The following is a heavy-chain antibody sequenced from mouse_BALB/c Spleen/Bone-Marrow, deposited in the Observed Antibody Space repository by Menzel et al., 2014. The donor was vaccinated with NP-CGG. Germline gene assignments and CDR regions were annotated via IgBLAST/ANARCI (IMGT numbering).Heavy chain of an antibody. D-gene: IGHD2-14*01. CDR3: ARGDYRYDGFAY. Sequence: QVQLQQPGAELVRPGTSVKVSCKASGYAFTNYLIEWVKQRPGQGLEWIGVINPGSGGTNYNEKFKGKATLTADKSSNTAYTQLSSLTSDDSAVYFCARGDYRYDGFAYWGQGTMVTVSA. V-gene: IGHV1-54*01. CDR2: INPGSGGT. CDR1: GYAFTNYL. J-gene: IGHJ3*01.